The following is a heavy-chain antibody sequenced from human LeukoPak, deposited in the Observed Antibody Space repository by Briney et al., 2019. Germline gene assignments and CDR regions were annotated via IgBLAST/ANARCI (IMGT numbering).Heavy chain of an antibody. CDR3: ARGLGAIEDY. D-gene: IGHD1-26*01. Sequence: GGSPRLSCAASGFTFSSYGMHWVRQAPGKGLEWVAVISYDGSNKYYADSVKGRFTISRDNSKNTLYLQMNSLRAEDTAVYYCARGLGAIEDYWGQGTLVTVSS. J-gene: IGHJ4*02. CDR2: ISYDGSNK. V-gene: IGHV3-30*03. CDR1: GFTFSSYG.